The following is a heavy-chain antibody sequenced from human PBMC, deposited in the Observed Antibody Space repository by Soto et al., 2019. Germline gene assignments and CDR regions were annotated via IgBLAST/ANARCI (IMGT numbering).Heavy chain of an antibody. D-gene: IGHD3-3*02. CDR2: DGSNK. J-gene: IGHJ5*02. CDR3: ARHLSHLKSGWFDP. Sequence: DGSNKDYADSVKGRFTISRDNSKNTLYLQMISLRAEDTALYHCARHLSHLKSGWFDPWGQGTLVTVSS. V-gene: IGHV3-30*01.